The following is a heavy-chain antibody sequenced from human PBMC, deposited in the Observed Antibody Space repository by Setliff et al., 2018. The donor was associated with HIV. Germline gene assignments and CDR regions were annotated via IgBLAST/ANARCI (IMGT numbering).Heavy chain of an antibody. J-gene: IGHJ1*01. V-gene: IGHV4-4*09. CDR3: ARHGGSYAFADYLQH. CDR2: IYISGTT. Sequence: PSETLSLTCTVSGGSINNHYWYWIRQPPGKGLEWIGYIYISGTTNYNPSIKNRVTMSLDTSKTQVSLRLTSVTAADTAVYYCARHGGSYAFADYLQHWGQGTLVTVSS. CDR1: GGSINNHY. D-gene: IGHD1-26*01.